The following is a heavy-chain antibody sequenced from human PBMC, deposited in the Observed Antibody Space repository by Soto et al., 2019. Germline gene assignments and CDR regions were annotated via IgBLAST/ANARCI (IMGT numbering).Heavy chain of an antibody. D-gene: IGHD3-10*01. Sequence: EVQLVESGGGLVKPGGSLRLSCAASGFTFSSYSMNWVRQAPGKGLEWVSSISSSSSYIYYADSVKGRFTISRDNAKNSLYLQMNSLRAEDTAVYYCARDKSDLLWFGELLGVSDYWGQGTLVTVSS. CDR2: ISSSSSYI. J-gene: IGHJ4*02. CDR3: ARDKSDLLWFGELLGVSDY. V-gene: IGHV3-21*01. CDR1: GFTFSSYS.